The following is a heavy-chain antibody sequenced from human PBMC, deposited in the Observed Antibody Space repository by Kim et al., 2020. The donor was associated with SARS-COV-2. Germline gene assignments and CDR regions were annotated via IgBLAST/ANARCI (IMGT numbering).Heavy chain of an antibody. J-gene: IGHJ6*02. CDR3: ARGDYGDPTAGMDV. D-gene: IGHD4-17*01. V-gene: IGHV3-13*01. CDR1: GFTFSSYD. CDR2: IGTAGDT. Sequence: GGSPRLSCAASGFTFSSYDMHWVRQATGKGLEWVSAIGTAGDTYYPGSVKGRFTISRENAKNSLYLQMNSLRAGDTAVYYCARGDYGDPTAGMDVWGQGTTVTVSS.